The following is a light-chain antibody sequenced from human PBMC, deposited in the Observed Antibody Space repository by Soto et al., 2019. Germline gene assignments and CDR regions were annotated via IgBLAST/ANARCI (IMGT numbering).Light chain of an antibody. Sequence: QPVLTQSPSASASLGASVKLTCTLSSGHSSYAIAWHQQQPEKGPQYLMKLSSDGSHSKGDGIPDRFSGSSSGAERYLSISSLQSEDEADYYCQTWDTGARVVFGGGTKVTVL. J-gene: IGLJ2*01. CDR3: QTWDTGARVV. V-gene: IGLV4-69*01. CDR1: SGHSSYA. CDR2: LSSDGSH.